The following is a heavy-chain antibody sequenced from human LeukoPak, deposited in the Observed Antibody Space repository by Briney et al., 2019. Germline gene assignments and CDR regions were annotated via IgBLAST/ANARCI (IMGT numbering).Heavy chain of an antibody. J-gene: IGHJ6*03. V-gene: IGHV3-30*02. Sequence: GGSLRLSCAAPGFTFSSYGMHWVRQAPGKGLEWVAFIRYDGSNKYYADSVKGRFTISRDNSKNTLYLQMNSLRAEDTAVYYXXXXXXGYYPSYYYYMDVWGKGTTVTISS. CDR1: GFTFSSYG. CDR3: XXXXXGYYPSYYYYMDV. D-gene: IGHD3-22*01. CDR2: IRYDGSNK.